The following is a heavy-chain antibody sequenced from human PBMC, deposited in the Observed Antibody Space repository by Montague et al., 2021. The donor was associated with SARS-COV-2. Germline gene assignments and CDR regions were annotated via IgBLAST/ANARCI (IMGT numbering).Heavy chain of an antibody. V-gene: IGHV4-59*11. CDR2: ISYSGST. Sequence: SETLSLTCTVSDVPTSAHFWSWNRQSPGKGPEWIGYISYSGSTKYSPSLTSRVTISLGSSRKHLSLELRSVTAADTADYYCAREQQLAPRGFGVDAWGQGTTVIVTS. CDR3: AREQQLAPRGFGVDA. CDR1: DVPTSAHF. D-gene: IGHD6-13*01. J-gene: IGHJ6*02.